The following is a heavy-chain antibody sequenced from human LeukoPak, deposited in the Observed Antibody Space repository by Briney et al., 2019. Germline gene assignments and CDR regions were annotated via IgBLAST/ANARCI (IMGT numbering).Heavy chain of an antibody. CDR3: ARDGYYYDSSGYYLSGYDY. Sequence: SGGSLRLSCAASGFTFSSYGMHWVRQAPGKGLEWVAVIWYDGSNKYYADSVKGRFTISRDNSKNTLYLQMNSLRAEDTAVYYCARDGYYYDSSGYYLSGYDYWGQGTLVTVSS. D-gene: IGHD3-22*01. J-gene: IGHJ4*02. CDR2: IWYDGSNK. V-gene: IGHV3-33*01. CDR1: GFTFSSYG.